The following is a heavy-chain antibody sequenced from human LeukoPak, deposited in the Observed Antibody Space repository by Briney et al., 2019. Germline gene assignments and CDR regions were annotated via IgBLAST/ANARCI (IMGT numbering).Heavy chain of an antibody. J-gene: IGHJ6*02. CDR2: ISYDGSNK. Sequence: GRSLRLSCAASGFTFSSYAMHWVRKAPGKGLEWVAVISYDGSNKYYADSVKGRFTISRDNSKNTLYLQMNSLRAEDTAVYYCARAAYHYGMDVWGQGTTVTVSS. CDR1: GFTFSSYA. CDR3: ARAAYHYGMDV. V-gene: IGHV3-30-3*01.